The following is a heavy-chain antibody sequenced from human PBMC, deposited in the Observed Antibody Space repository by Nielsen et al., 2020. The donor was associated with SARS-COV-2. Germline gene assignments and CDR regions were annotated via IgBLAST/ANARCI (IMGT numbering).Heavy chain of an antibody. Sequence: PGKGLEWIGEINHSGSTNYNPSLKSRVTISVDTSKNQFSLKLSSVTAADTAVYYCARQYSSSFYYYYDMDVWGQGTTVTVSS. CDR3: ARQYSSSFYYYYDMDV. CDR2: INHSGST. V-gene: IGHV4-34*13. D-gene: IGHD6-6*01. J-gene: IGHJ6*02.